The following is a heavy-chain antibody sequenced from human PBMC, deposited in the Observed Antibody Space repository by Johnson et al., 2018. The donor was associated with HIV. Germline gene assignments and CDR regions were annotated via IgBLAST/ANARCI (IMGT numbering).Heavy chain of an antibody. CDR1: GFTFDDYG. Sequence: EVQLVESGGGLVQPGRSLRLSCAASGFTFDDYGMHWVRQAPGKGLEWVSGINWNGDSTGYADSVRGRFTISRDNAKNSLFLQMNSLRDEDTAFYYCARGRLIGMIVGAGAFDIWGQGTMVTVSS. D-gene: IGHD3-22*01. CDR2: INWNGDST. V-gene: IGHV3-20*04. J-gene: IGHJ3*02. CDR3: ARGRLIGMIVGAGAFDI.